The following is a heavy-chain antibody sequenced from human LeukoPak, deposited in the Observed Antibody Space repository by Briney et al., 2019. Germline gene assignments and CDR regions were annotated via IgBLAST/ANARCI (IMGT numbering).Heavy chain of an antibody. D-gene: IGHD1-26*01. CDR3: VKDFGELYYFNY. J-gene: IGHJ4*02. Sequence: GGSLRLSCAASGFTFDDYAMHWVRQVLGKGLEWVSGISWNSGSIGYADSVKGRFTISRDNAKNSLYLQMNSLRAEDTALYYSVKDFGELYYFNYWGQGTLVTVSS. CDR2: ISWNSGSI. CDR1: GFTFDDYA. V-gene: IGHV3-9*01.